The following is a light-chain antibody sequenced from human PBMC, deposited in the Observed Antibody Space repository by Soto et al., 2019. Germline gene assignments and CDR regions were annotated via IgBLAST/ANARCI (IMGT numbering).Light chain of an antibody. V-gene: IGKV3-20*01. CDR1: QSVSSSY. CDR2: GAS. Sequence: EIVLTQSPGTLSLSPGERATLSCRASQSVSSSYLAGDQHKPGQAPRLLIYGASSRATGIPDRFSGSGSGTDFXXXISXLEPEYFAVYYCQQYGSSPKYTFGQGTKLEIK. CDR3: QQYGSSPKYT. J-gene: IGKJ2*01.